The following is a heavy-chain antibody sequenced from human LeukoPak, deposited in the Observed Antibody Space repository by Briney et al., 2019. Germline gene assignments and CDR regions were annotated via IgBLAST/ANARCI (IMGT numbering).Heavy chain of an antibody. CDR3: ARLNKIVVVPAAVDY. J-gene: IGHJ4*02. V-gene: IGHV4-39*01. CDR2: IYYSGST. Sequence: TSETLSLTCTVSGGSISSSSYYWGWIRQPPGKGLEWIGSIYYSGSTYYNPSLKSRVTISVDTSKNQFSLKLSPVTAADTAVYYCARLNKIVVVPAAVDYWGQGTLVTVSS. CDR1: GGSISSSSYY. D-gene: IGHD2-2*01.